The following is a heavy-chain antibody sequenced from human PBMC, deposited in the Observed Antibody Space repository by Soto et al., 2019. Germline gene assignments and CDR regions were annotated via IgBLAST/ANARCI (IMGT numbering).Heavy chain of an antibody. Sequence: QVQLVQSGAEVKKPGASVKISCKSSGYSFMNYAMHWVRQAPGQGLEWMGWIHTGDGKTKYAQKLQGRVTLTRDTSASTAYMELSSLTFEDTAVYYCARVPRYSTDVIEVPAVMYDQCFDPLGQGTLVTVSS. D-gene: IGHD2-8*02. CDR1: GYSFMNYA. J-gene: IGHJ5*02. CDR3: ARVPRYSTDVIEVPAVMYDQCFDP. V-gene: IGHV1-3*04. CDR2: IHTGDGKT.